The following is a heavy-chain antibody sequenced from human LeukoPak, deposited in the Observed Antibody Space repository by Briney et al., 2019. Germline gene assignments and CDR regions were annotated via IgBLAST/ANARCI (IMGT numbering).Heavy chain of an antibody. V-gene: IGHV1-2*02. CDR1: VYIFIDYY. CDR2: INPDSGGT. CDR3: ARVPSIAVDPAFDI. D-gene: IGHD6-19*01. J-gene: IGHJ3*02. Sequence: ASVTVSCTASVYIFIDYYMHWVRQAPGQGLEWMGWINPDSGGTNYAQKFQGRVTMTRDTSISTANMELSRLKSDDTAVYYCARVPSIAVDPAFDIWGQGTRVTVSS.